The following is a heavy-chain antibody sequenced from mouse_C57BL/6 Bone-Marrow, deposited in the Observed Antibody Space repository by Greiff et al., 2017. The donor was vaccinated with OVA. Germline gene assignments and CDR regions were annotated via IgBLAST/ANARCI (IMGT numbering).Heavy chain of an antibody. V-gene: IGHV6-6*01. CDR3: TRPSRRWYFDV. Sequence: EVKVVESGGGLVQPGGSMKLSCAASGFTFSDAWMDWVRQSPEKGLEWVAEIRNKANNHATYYAESVKGRFTISRDDSKSSVYLQMNSLRAEDTGIYYCTRPSRRWYFDVWGTGTTVTVSS. D-gene: IGHD2-10*02. CDR2: IRNKANNHAT. CDR1: GFTFSDAW. J-gene: IGHJ1*03.